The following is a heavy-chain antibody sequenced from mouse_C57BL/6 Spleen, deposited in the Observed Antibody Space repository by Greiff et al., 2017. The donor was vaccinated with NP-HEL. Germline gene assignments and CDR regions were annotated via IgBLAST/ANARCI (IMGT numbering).Heavy chain of an antibody. CDR3: ARGVYGSSHWYFDV. CDR1: GYTFTSYW. CDR2: IDPSDSYT. J-gene: IGHJ1*03. D-gene: IGHD1-1*01. V-gene: IGHV1-50*01. Sequence: QVQLQQPGAELVKPGASVKLSCKASGYTFTSYWMQWVKQRPGQGLEWIGEIDPSDSYTNYNQKFKGKATLTVDTSSSTAYMQPSSLTSEDSAVYYCARGVYGSSHWYFDVWGTGTTVTVSS.